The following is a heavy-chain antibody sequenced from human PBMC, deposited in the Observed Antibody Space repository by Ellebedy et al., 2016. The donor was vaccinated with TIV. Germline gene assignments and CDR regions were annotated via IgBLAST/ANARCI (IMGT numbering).Heavy chain of an antibody. V-gene: IGHV3-23*01. Sequence: GGSLRLSXAASGFTFRNYVMSWVRKAPGKGPEWVSAVSASGAAALYADSGKGRFTITRDNSKNTLFLPMNDLRAKDTAVYYCSKDRDTERDRSGYYIAVVDNWGQGNLVTVSS. CDR1: GFTFRNYV. CDR2: VSASGAAA. D-gene: IGHD3-22*01. CDR3: SKDRDTERDRSGYYIAVVDN. J-gene: IGHJ4*02.